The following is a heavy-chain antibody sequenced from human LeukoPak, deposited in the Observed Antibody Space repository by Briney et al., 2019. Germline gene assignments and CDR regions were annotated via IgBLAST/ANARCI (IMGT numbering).Heavy chain of an antibody. D-gene: IGHD1-26*01. J-gene: IGHJ4*02. CDR3: AKEGIVGPVLDY. CDR2: ISGSGGST. CDR1: GFTFSSYG. V-gene: IGHV3-23*01. Sequence: PGGSLRLSCAASGFTFSSYGMSWVRQAPGKGLEWVSAISGSGGSTYYADSVKGRFTISRDNSKNTLYLQMNSLRAEDMAVYYCAKEGIVGPVLDYWGQGTLVTVSS.